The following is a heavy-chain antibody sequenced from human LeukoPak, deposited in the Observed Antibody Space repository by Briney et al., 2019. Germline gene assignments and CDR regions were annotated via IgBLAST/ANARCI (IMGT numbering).Heavy chain of an antibody. V-gene: IGHV3-23*01. CDR1: GFTFSSYA. Sequence: PGGSLRLSCAASGFTFSSYAMSWVRQAPGKGLEWVSAISGSGGSTYYADSVKGRFTISRDNSKNTLYLQMNSLRAEDTAVYYCAKTSVDSSSWYKDAFDIWGQGTMVTVSS. J-gene: IGHJ3*02. CDR2: ISGSGGST. CDR3: AKTSVDSSSWYKDAFDI. D-gene: IGHD6-13*01.